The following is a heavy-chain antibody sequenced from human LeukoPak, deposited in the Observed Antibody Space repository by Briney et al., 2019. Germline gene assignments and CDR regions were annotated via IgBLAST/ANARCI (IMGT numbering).Heavy chain of an antibody. J-gene: IGHJ4*02. CDR3: ARDRAAAGTGGFDY. Sequence: SETLSLTCTVSGGSISSSSYYWGWIRQPPGKGLEWIGSIYYSGSTYYNPSLKGRVTISVDTSKNQFSLKLSSVTAADTAVYYCARDRAAAGTGGFDYWGQGTLVTVSS. CDR1: GGSISSSSYY. D-gene: IGHD6-13*01. V-gene: IGHV4-39*07. CDR2: IYYSGST.